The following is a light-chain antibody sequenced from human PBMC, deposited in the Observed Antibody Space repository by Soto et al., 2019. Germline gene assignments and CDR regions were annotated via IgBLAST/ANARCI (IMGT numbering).Light chain of an antibody. V-gene: IGKV1-5*01. CDR1: QSISSW. J-gene: IGKJ5*01. CDR3: QQYNSYPYT. CDR2: DAS. Sequence: DVQITQSPSTLSASVGDRVTITCRASQSISSWLAWYRQKPGKAPKLLIYDASSLQSGVPSRFSGSGSGTQFTLTISSLQPDDFATYYCQQYNSYPYTFGQGTRLEIK.